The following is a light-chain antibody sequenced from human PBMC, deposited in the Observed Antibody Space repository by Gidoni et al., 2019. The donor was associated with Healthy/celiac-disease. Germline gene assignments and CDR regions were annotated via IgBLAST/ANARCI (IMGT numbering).Light chain of an antibody. V-gene: IGKV1-39*01. CDR1: QSISSY. CDR3: QQSYSTPFT. Sequence: DIQMNQSPSSLSASVGDSVTITCRASQSISSYLNWYQQKPGKAPKLLIYAASSLQSGVPSRFSGGRSGTDFTLTISSLQPEDVATYYCQQSYSTPFTFGQGTKLEIK. CDR2: AAS. J-gene: IGKJ2*01.